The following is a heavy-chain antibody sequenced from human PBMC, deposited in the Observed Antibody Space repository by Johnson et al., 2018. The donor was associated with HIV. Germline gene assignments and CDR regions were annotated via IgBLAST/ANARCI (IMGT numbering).Heavy chain of an antibody. CDR1: GFTFEDYG. V-gene: IGHV3-20*04. CDR2: INWNGGST. Sequence: VQLVESGGGVVRPGGSLRLSCAVSGFTFEDYGISWVRQAPGKGLEWVSDINWNGGSTDYADSVKGRFTISRDNAKNSLYMQMDSLRAEDTAVYYCAKCIWGSSLIDAFDIWGQGTMVTVSS. D-gene: IGHD6-13*01. J-gene: IGHJ3*02. CDR3: AKCIWGSSLIDAFDI.